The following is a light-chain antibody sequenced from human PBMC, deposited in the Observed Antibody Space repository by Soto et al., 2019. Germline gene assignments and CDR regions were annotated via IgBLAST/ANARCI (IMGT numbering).Light chain of an antibody. CDR2: AAS. J-gene: IGKJ1*01. Sequence: DIQMTQSPSSLSASVGDRVTITCRASQGISNYLAWYQQKPGRVPKLLIYAASTLQSGVPSRFGGGGSGTDFTLTISSLQPEDVATYYCQKYNSAPWTFGQGTKVEIK. CDR1: QGISNY. CDR3: QKYNSAPWT. V-gene: IGKV1-27*01.